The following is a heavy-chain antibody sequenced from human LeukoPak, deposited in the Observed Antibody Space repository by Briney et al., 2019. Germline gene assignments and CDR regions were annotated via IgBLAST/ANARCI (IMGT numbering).Heavy chain of an antibody. CDR1: GFTFSSYS. V-gene: IGHV3-48*04. J-gene: IGHJ3*02. D-gene: IGHD6-13*01. Sequence: GGSLRLSCAASGFTFSSYSMNWVRQAPGKGLEWVSYISSSSSTIYYADSVKGRFTISRDNAKNSLYLQMNSLRAEDTAVYYCARDQAAAGTGDAFDIWGQGTMVTVSS. CDR3: ARDQAAAGTGDAFDI. CDR2: ISSSSSTI.